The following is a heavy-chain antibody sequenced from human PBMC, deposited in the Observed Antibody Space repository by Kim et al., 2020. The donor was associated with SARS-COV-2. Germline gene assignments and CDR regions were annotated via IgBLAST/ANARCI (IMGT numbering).Heavy chain of an antibody. CDR3: ARDVWYCSSTSCLGGFDY. D-gene: IGHD2-2*01. J-gene: IGHJ4*01. Sequence: SETLSLTCAVYGGSFSGYYWSWIRQPPGKGLEWIGEINHSGSTNYNPSLKSRVTISVDTSKNQFSLKLSSVTAADTAVYYCARDVWYCSSTSCLGGFDY. CDR2: INHSGST. V-gene: IGHV4-34*01. CDR1: GGSFSGYY.